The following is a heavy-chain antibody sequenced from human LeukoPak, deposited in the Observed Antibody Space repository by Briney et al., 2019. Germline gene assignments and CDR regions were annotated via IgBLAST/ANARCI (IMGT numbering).Heavy chain of an antibody. CDR2: INHSGST. Sequence: PSETLPLTCAVYGGSFSGYYWSWIRQPPGKGLEWIGEINHSGSTNYNPSLKSRVTISVDTSKNQFSLKLSSVTAADTAVYYCARVDDCSSTSCYAGWFDPWGQGTLVTVSS. CDR3: ARVDDCSSTSCYAGWFDP. V-gene: IGHV4-34*01. D-gene: IGHD2-2*01. J-gene: IGHJ5*02. CDR1: GGSFSGYY.